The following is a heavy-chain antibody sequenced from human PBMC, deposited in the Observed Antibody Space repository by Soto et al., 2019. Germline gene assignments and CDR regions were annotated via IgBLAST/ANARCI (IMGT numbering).Heavy chain of an antibody. Sequence: LRLSCAASGFSFGSFSMKWVRQAPGKGLEWVSSISSGSSYIYYADSVKGRFTISRENAKNSLSLQMNSLRAEDTAVYYCARGMYSSMDVWGQGTTVTVAS. CDR1: GFSFGSFS. V-gene: IGHV3-21*01. CDR3: ARGMYSSMDV. J-gene: IGHJ6*02. D-gene: IGHD6-13*01. CDR2: ISSGSSYI.